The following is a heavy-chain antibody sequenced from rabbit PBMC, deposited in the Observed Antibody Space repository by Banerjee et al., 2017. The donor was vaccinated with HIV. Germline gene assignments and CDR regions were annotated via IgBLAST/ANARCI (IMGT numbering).Heavy chain of an antibody. J-gene: IGHJ4*01. Sequence: QSLEESGGDLVKPGASLKLSCKASGFDFSTYGVNWVRQAPGKGLEWIACINTSSGNTVYASWAKGRFTISKTSSTTVTLQMTSLTAADTATYFCARDLAGVTGWNFGLWGQGTLVTVS. D-gene: IGHD4-1*01. CDR2: INTSSGNT. V-gene: IGHV1S40*01. CDR1: GFDFSTYG. CDR3: ARDLAGVTGWNFGL.